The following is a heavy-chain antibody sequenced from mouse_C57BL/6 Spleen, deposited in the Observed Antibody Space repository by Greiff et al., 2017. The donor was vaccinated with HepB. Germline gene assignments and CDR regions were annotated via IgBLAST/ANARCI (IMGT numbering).Heavy chain of an antibody. CDR1: GYTFTSYW. Sequence: VQLQQPGAELVKPGASVKLSCKASGYTFTSYWMQWVKQRPGQGLEWIGEIDPSDSYTNYNQKFKGKATFTVDTSSSTAYMQLSSLTSEDSAVYYCARWGYDSFAYWGQGTLVTVSA. V-gene: IGHV1-50*01. J-gene: IGHJ3*01. CDR2: IDPSDSYT. CDR3: ARWGYDSFAY. D-gene: IGHD2-2*01.